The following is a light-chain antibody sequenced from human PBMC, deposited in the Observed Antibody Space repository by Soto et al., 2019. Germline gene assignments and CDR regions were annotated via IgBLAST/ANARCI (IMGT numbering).Light chain of an antibody. CDR2: GAS. Sequence: EIVLTQSPGTLSLSPGERATLSYRASRSVSSRYLAWYQQKPGQAPRLLIYGASSRATGIPDRFSGSGSGTDFTLTISRLEPEDCAVYHCHQYGYSPNTFGQGTKLEIK. J-gene: IGKJ2*01. CDR3: HQYGYSPNT. CDR1: RSVSSRY. V-gene: IGKV3-20*01.